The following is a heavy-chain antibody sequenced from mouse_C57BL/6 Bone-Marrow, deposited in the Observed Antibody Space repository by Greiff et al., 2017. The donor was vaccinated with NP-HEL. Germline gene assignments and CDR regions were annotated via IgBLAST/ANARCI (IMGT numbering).Heavy chain of an antibody. CDR1: GYTFTSYW. Sequence: QVQLQQPGAELVRPGTSVKLSCKASGYTFTSYWMHWVKQRPGQGLEWIGVIDPSDSYTNYNQKFKGKATLTVDTSSSTAYLQLSSLTSEESTVYNCARVSAMVKWFAYWGQGTLVTVSA. D-gene: IGHD2-2*01. CDR3: ARVSAMVKWFAY. V-gene: IGHV1-59*01. CDR2: IDPSDSYT. J-gene: IGHJ3*01.